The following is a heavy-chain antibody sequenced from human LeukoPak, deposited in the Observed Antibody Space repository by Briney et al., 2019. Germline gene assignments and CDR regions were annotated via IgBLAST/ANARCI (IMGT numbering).Heavy chain of an antibody. V-gene: IGHV4-61*02. D-gene: IGHD3-10*01. CDR3: ARAYGSGSYRGNWFDP. J-gene: IGHJ5*02. CDR2: IYTSGST. CDR1: GGSISSGSYY. Sequence: SETLSLTCTVSGGSISSGSYYWSWIRQPAGKGLEWIGRIYTSGSTNYNPSLKSRVTISVDTSKNQFSLKLSSVTAADTAVYYCARAYGSGSYRGNWFDPWGQGTLVTVSS.